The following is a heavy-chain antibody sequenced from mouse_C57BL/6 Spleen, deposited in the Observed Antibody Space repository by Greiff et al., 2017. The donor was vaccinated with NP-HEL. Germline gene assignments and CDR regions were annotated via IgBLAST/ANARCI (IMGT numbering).Heavy chain of an antibody. V-gene: IGHV14-4*01. Sequence: EVQLQQSGAELVRPGASVKLSCTASGFNIKDDYMHWVKQRPEQGLEWIGWIDPENGDTEYASKFQGKATITADTSSNTAYLQLSSLPSEDTAVYDCTTSSRDYYGSSPFFDYWGQSTTLTVSS. CDR1: GFNIKDDY. CDR3: TTSSRDYYGSSPFFDY. D-gene: IGHD1-1*01. J-gene: IGHJ2*01. CDR2: IDPENGDT.